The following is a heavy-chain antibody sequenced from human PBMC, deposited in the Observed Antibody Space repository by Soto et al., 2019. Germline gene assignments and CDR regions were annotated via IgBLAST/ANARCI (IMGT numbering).Heavy chain of an antibody. Sequence: GGSLSLSCAASGFTFSTYAMSWVRQAPGKGLEWVSVISASGGSTFYADSVKGRFTVSRDNSRNTLYLQVISLRVEDTAVYYCAKDLRTSTNYNYGMDVWGQGTTVTVSS. CDR3: AKDLRTSTNYNYGMDV. V-gene: IGHV3-23*01. J-gene: IGHJ6*02. CDR1: GFTFSTYA. CDR2: ISASGGST.